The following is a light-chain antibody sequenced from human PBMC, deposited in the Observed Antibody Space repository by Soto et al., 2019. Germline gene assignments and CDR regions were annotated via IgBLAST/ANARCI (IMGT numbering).Light chain of an antibody. CDR1: NNDIGGYNY. J-gene: IGLJ1*01. V-gene: IGLV2-8*01. Sequence: QSVLTQPPSASGSPGQSVTISCTGTNNDIGGYNYVSWYQQHPGKAPKLMIHEVNKRPSGVPDRFSGSKSGNTASLTVSGLPAEDEADYYCSSYAGSKSPYVFGTGTKLTVL. CDR2: EVN. CDR3: SSYAGSKSPYV.